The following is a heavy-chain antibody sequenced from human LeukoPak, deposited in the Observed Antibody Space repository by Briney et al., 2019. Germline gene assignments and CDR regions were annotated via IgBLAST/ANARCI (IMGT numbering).Heavy chain of an antibody. Sequence: PSETLSLTCTVSGGSISSSSYYWGWIRQPPGKGLEWIGSIYYSGSTYYNPSLKSRVTISVDTSKNQFSLKLSSVTAADTAVYYCARSIFGVVIGLNWFDPWGQGTLVTVSS. J-gene: IGHJ5*02. CDR1: GGSISSSSYY. CDR3: ARSIFGVVIGLNWFDP. V-gene: IGHV4-39*07. D-gene: IGHD3-3*01. CDR2: IYYSGST.